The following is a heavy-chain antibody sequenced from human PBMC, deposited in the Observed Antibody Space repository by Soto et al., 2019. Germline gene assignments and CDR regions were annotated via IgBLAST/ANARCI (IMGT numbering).Heavy chain of an antibody. CDR1: GGSISSYY. D-gene: IGHD3-10*01. V-gene: IGHV4-59*08. CDR2: IYYIGST. Sequence: QVQLQESGPGLVKPSETLSLTCTVSGGSISSYYWSWIRQPPGKGLEWIGYIYYIGSTNYTPSLKSRVTISVDPSKNQFSLKLSSVTAADTAVYYCARRYGSAFDIWGQGTMVTVSS. CDR3: ARRYGSAFDI. J-gene: IGHJ3*02.